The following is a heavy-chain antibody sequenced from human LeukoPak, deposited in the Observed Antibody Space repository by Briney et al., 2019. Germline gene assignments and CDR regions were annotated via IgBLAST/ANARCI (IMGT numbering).Heavy chain of an antibody. CDR3: ARHRGGAVAALTLDV. Sequence: PPETLSLTCTVSGGSISSSSYYWGWIRQPPGQGLEWIGSIYYSGSTYYNPSLKSRVTISVDTSKNQFSLKLSSVTAADTAVYYCARHRGGAVAALTLDVWGKGTTVTVSS. CDR1: GGSISSSSYY. V-gene: IGHV4-39*01. D-gene: IGHD6-19*01. CDR2: IYYSGST. J-gene: IGHJ6*04.